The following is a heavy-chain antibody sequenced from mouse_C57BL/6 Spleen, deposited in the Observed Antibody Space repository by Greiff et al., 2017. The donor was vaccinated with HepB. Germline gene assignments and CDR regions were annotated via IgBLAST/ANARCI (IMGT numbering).Heavy chain of an antibody. J-gene: IGHJ4*01. D-gene: IGHD2-4*01. CDR2: INPNNGGT. Sequence: EVQLQQSGPELVKPGASVKISCKASGYTFTDYYMNWVKQSHGKSLEWIGDINPNNGGTSYNQKFKGKATLTVDKSSSTAYMELRSLTSEDSAVYYCARSRDYDYGDYYAMDYWGQGTSVTVSS. CDR1: GYTFTDYY. CDR3: ARSRDYDYGDYYAMDY. V-gene: IGHV1-26*01.